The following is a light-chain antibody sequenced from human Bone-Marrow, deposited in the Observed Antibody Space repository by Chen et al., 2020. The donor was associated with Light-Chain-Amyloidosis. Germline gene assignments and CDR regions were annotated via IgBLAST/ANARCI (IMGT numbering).Light chain of an antibody. V-gene: IGKV3-20*01. CDR2: GSP. CDR1: QTICSNY. CDR3: QQYGTSPLT. J-gene: IGKJ4*01. Sequence: EIVLTQSPGTLSLSPGEGANLSCRASQTICSNYLTWYQQKFGQAPGLLIYGSPSRATGIPDRFTGSGSGTDFTLTINRLEPEDFAMYYCQQYGTSPLTFGGGTKVEIK.